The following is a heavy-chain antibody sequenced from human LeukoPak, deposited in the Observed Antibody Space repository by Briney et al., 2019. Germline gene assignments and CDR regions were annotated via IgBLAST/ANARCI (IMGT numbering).Heavy chain of an antibody. CDR1: GYTFTSYG. D-gene: IGHD3-3*01. CDR3: ARDLGSMEYGNYLDY. Sequence: ASVTVSCKASGYTFTSYGISGLRQAPGQGREGVGWISAYNGNTNYAQKLQGRVIMTTDKSTSTAFMEPRSLRSDDTAVYNWARDLGSMEYGNYLDYWGQGALVTVSS. V-gene: IGHV1-18*01. CDR2: ISAYNGNT. J-gene: IGHJ4*02.